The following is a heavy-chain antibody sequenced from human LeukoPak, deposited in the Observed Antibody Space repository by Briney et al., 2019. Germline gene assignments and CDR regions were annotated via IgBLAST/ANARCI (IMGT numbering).Heavy chain of an antibody. Sequence: SETLSLTCTVSGASITSHYWNWVRQPPGKGLEWLGYINHNGYSNSNPSLKSRVTISRDTSKNQFSLKLNSVTAADTAVYYCARSVYPHDYVDYWGQATLVTVSP. CDR2: INHNGYS. CDR1: GASITSHY. V-gene: IGHV4-59*11. D-gene: IGHD3-16*01. J-gene: IGHJ4*02. CDR3: ARSVYPHDYVDY.